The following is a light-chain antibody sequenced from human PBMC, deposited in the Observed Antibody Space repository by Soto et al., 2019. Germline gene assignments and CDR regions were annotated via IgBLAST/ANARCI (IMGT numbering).Light chain of an antibody. CDR1: QTISSW. V-gene: IGKV1-5*03. CDR3: QHYNSYSGA. CDR2: NSS. J-gene: IGKJ1*01. Sequence: DIRITQSPSTLSGTVGDRVTITCRASQTISSWLAWYHQKPVKAPKLLIYNSSTVKSGVPSRFSGSGPGTEFTLTISILQPDDFATYHCQHYNSYSGAFCQGTKVDIK.